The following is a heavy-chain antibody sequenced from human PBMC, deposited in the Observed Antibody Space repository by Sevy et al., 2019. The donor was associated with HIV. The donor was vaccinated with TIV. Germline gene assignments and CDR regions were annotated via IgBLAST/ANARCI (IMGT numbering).Heavy chain of an antibody. CDR2: IWYDGTNK. CDR1: GFTYSSYG. D-gene: IGHD6-19*01. Sequence: GGSLRLSCAASGFTYSSYGMHWVRQAPGKGLEWVAVIWYDGTNKEYADSVKGRFTISRDNSKNMLYLQVNSLRAEDTAVYYCARESIAVVGIGYYFDYWGQGTLVTVSS. J-gene: IGHJ4*02. CDR3: ARESIAVVGIGYYFDY. V-gene: IGHV3-33*01.